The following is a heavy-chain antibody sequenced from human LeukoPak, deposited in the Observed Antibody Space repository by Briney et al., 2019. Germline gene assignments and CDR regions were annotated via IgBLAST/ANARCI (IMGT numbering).Heavy chain of an antibody. D-gene: IGHD3-3*01. CDR2: INSDGSST. Sequence: GGSLRLSCAASGFTFSSYWMLWVRQAPGKGLVWVSRINSDGSSTSYADSVKGRFTISRDNAKNTLYLQMNSLRAEDTAVYYCARDRKYYDFWSGYHTRGVFDYWGQGTLVTVSS. V-gene: IGHV3-74*01. CDR1: GFTFSSYW. J-gene: IGHJ4*02. CDR3: ARDRKYYDFWSGYHTRGVFDY.